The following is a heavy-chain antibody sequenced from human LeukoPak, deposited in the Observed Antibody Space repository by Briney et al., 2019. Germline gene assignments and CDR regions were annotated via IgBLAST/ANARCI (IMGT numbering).Heavy chain of an antibody. Sequence: GGSLRLSCAASGFIFSGAWMHWVRQAPGKGLVWVSRINDDGTSTRYADSVKGRFTISRDNAKDTLYLQMNSLRAEDTAVYYCARVYGPGMDEYFHLWGQGTLVTVSS. J-gene: IGHJ1*01. CDR3: ARVYGPGMDEYFHL. D-gene: IGHD3-10*01. V-gene: IGHV3-74*01. CDR1: GFIFSGAW. CDR2: INDDGTST.